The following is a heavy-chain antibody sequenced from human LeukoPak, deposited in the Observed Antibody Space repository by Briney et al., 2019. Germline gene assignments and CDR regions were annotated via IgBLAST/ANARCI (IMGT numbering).Heavy chain of an antibody. V-gene: IGHV4-59*01. CDR2: IYYSGST. D-gene: IGHD3-10*01. CDR1: GGSISSYY. Sequence: SETLSLTCTVSGGSISSYYWSWIRQPPGKGLEWIGYIYYSGSTNYNPSLKGRVTISVDTSKNQFSLKLSSVTAADTAVYYCARGRYYYGSGSPGGFDPWGQGTLVTVSS. J-gene: IGHJ5*02. CDR3: ARGRYYYGSGSPGGFDP.